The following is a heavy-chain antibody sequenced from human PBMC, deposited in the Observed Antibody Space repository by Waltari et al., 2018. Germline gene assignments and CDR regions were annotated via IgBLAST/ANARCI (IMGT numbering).Heavy chain of an antibody. Sequence: EVHLVESGGGFVQPGGSLRLSCAASAFTFNIYTMSWVRQAPGKGLEWIAYISSSSSAIYHADSVEGRFTSSRDNAKNSLYLQMSSLRAEDTAVYYCARHLRPYCVGDCYSGLAYWGQGTLVTVSS. V-gene: IGHV3-48*04. J-gene: IGHJ4*02. CDR3: ARHLRPYCVGDCYSGLAY. CDR2: ISSSSSAI. CDR1: AFTFNIYT. D-gene: IGHD2-21*01.